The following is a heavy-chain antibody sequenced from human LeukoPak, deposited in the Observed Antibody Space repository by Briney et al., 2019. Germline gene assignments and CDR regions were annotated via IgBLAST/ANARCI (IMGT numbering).Heavy chain of an antibody. CDR1: GFSFSPYW. CDR3: ARELGSHYGMDV. CDR2: IKQDGSEK. J-gene: IGHJ6*02. Sequence: GGSLRLSCAASGFSFSPYWMSWVRQAPGKGLEWVANIKQDGSEKYYVDSVKGRFTISRDNAKNSLYLPMNSLRAEDTAVYYCARELGSHYGMDVWGQGTTVTVSS. D-gene: IGHD2-15*01. V-gene: IGHV3-7*04.